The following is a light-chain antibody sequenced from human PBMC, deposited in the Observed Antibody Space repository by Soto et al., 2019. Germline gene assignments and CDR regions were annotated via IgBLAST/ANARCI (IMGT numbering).Light chain of an antibody. J-gene: IGLJ1*01. CDR3: CSYAGSFYV. Sequence: QSVLTQPRSVSGSHGQSVTISCTGTSSDVGGYNYVSWYQQHPGKAPKIMIYDVSERPSGIPDRFSGSKSGNMASLTISGLQAEDEADYYCCSYAGSFYVFGTGTKLTVL. V-gene: IGLV2-11*01. CDR1: SSDVGGYNY. CDR2: DVS.